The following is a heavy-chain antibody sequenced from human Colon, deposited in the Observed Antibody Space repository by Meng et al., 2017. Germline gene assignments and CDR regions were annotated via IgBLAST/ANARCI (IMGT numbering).Heavy chain of an antibody. Sequence: ASVKVSCKASGYIFITHYIHWVRQAPGQGLEWVGIINPKGGITEYAQRFQGRVTMTSDTSTSTVYMELSSLRSEDTAVYFCARRRGHAFDVWGQGTMVTVSS. J-gene: IGHJ3*01. CDR1: GYIFITHY. CDR3: ARRRGHAFDV. D-gene: IGHD3/OR15-3a*01. V-gene: IGHV1-46*01. CDR2: INPKGGIT.